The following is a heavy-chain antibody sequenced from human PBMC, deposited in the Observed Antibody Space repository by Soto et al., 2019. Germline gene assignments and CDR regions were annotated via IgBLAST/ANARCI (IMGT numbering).Heavy chain of an antibody. CDR1: GQSFSGHS. D-gene: IGHD1-1*01. CDR2: INESGST. V-gene: IGHV4-34*01. J-gene: IGHJ4*02. Sequence: QVQLRQWGAGLVKPSETLSLSCAVYGQSFSGHSWAWIRQPPGKGLDWIGEINESGSTYYNPSLKSRVTISTDTSKNQFSLKLSSVSAADTAAYFCARGSGIVALPGELEDVKYDYWGQGTLVNVSS. CDR3: ARGSGIVALPGELEDVKYDY.